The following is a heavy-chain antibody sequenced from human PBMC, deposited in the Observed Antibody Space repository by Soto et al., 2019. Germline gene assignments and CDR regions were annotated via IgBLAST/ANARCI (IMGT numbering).Heavy chain of an antibody. CDR1: GFIFSSYA. CDR3: ARFFAAGTREYLDS. J-gene: IGHJ4*02. CDR2: MSGSGDNA. V-gene: IGHV3-23*01. D-gene: IGHD3-3*01. Sequence: EVQLLESGGGLVQPGGSLRLSCAASGFIFSSYAMSWVRQAPGKGLEWVSAMSGSGDNAYYADSVKGRFTIARGNSKNLLTLQMKSLRAEDTAIYYCARFFAAGTREYLDSWGQGTLVTVSS.